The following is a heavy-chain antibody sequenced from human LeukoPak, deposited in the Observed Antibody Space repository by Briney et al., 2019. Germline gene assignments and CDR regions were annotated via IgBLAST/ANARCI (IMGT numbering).Heavy chain of an antibody. Sequence: SVKVSCTASGGTFSSYAISWVRQAPGPGHELMGGIIPILGTANYAQKFQGRVTITTDESTSTAYMELSSLRSEATAVYYCARAGDYYGSGSYRDPLDYWGQGTLVTVSS. D-gene: IGHD3-10*01. CDR1: GGTFSSYA. V-gene: IGHV1-69*05. CDR2: IIPILGTA. CDR3: ARAGDYYGSGSYRDPLDY. J-gene: IGHJ4*02.